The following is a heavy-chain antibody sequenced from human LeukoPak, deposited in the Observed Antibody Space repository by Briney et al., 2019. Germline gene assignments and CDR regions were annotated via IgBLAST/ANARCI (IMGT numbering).Heavy chain of an antibody. D-gene: IGHD3-16*01. CDR2: ISPNSGGT. CDR3: ARDVTAGGF. V-gene: IGHV1-2*02. CDR1: GYTFSGGY. J-gene: IGHJ4*02. Sequence: GASVKVSCKASGYTFSGGYMHWVRKAPGQGLEWMWWISPNSGGTTYAHNSQGRVTMNRDTSISTAYMELSRLRSDDTAVYYRARDVTAGGFWGQGNLVTVSS.